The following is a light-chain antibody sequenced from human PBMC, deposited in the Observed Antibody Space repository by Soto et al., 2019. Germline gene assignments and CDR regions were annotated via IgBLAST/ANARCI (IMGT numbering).Light chain of an antibody. Sequence: QSALTQPASMSGSPGQSITISCTGTSNDVGGYNYVSWYQQHPGKAPKLMIFEVSNRPSGVSNRFSGSKSGNTASLTISGLQVEDEAYYYCCSYTSTNSRVFGGGTKVTVL. V-gene: IGLV2-14*01. CDR2: EVS. J-gene: IGLJ3*02. CDR3: CSYTSTNSRV. CDR1: SNDVGGYNY.